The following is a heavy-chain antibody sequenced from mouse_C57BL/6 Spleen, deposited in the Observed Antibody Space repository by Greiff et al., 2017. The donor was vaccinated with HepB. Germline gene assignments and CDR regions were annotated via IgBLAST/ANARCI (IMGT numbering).Heavy chain of an antibody. CDR3: AKSHLHEGGYAMDY. CDR1: GFSLPSYG. CDR2: IWRGGST. J-gene: IGHJ4*01. Sequence: QVQLKESGPGLVQPSQSLSITCTVSGFSLPSYGVHWVRQSPGKGLEWLGVIWRGGSTDYNAAFMSRLSITKDNSKSQVFFKMNSQQTDDTAIYYGAKSHLHEGGYAMDYWGQGTSVTVSS. V-gene: IGHV2-5*01. D-gene: IGHD2-1*01.